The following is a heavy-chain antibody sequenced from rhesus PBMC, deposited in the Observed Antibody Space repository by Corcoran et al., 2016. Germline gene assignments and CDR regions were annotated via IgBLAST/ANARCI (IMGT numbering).Heavy chain of an antibody. D-gene: IGHD6-37*01. V-gene: IGHV7-114*01. J-gene: IGHJ4*01. Sequence: QVQLVQSGAEVKQPGASVKVSCKASGYTFTSYGMNWVRQAHGQRREWMGWINTDTGNPTYAQGFKERFTFSMDTSISTAYLQISSLKAEDTAVYYCARKGYSGGWKIDYWGQGVLVTVSS. CDR1: GYTFTSYG. CDR3: ARKGYSGGWKIDY. CDR2: INTDTGNP.